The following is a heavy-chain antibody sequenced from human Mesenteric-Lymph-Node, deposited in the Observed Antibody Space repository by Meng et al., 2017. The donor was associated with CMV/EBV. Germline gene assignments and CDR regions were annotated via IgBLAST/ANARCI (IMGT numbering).Heavy chain of an antibody. V-gene: IGHV3-23*01. Sequence: GESLKISCAASGFTFSNYWMHWVRQAPGKGLEWVSTISGSGVTYHADSVKGRFTISRDNSKNTVYLEMNSLRAEDTAVYYCARVRIVCSSTSCYPNWFDPWGQGAQVTVSS. CDR3: ARVRIVCSSTSCYPNWFDP. CDR2: ISGSGVT. D-gene: IGHD2-2*01. CDR1: GFTFSNYW. J-gene: IGHJ5*02.